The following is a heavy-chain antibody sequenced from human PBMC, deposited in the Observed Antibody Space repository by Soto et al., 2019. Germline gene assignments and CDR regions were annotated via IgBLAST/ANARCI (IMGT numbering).Heavy chain of an antibody. D-gene: IGHD3-10*01. Sequence: QVQLVESGGGLVKPGGSLRLSCAASGFTFSDYYMSWIRQAPGKGLEWVSYISSSSSYTNYADSVKGRFTISRDNAKNPLYLQMNSLRAEDTAVYYCARTLWFGELMVGVLGWFDPWGQGTLVTVSS. V-gene: IGHV3-11*06. CDR2: ISSSSSYT. CDR1: GFTFSDYY. J-gene: IGHJ5*02. CDR3: ARTLWFGELMVGVLGWFDP.